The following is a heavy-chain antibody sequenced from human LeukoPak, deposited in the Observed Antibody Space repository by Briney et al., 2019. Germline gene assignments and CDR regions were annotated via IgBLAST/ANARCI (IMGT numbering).Heavy chain of an antibody. CDR2: ISLAGRT. Sequence: PSGTLSPTCGVSGGSITTTNYWSWVRQPPGGGLEWIGEISLAGRTRYNPSLKSRVNISIDESKNHLYLNLASVTAADTAVYYCSRESGPFCPFGHWGQGTLVAVTS. V-gene: IGHV4-4*02. CDR1: GGSITTTNY. J-gene: IGHJ4*02. CDR3: SRESGPFCPFGH. D-gene: IGHD1-26*01.